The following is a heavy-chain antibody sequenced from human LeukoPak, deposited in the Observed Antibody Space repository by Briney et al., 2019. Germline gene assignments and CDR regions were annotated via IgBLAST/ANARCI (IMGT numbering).Heavy chain of an antibody. J-gene: IGHJ2*01. CDR2: IWPGDSDT. CDR3: ARHRNFDTSGYSSYWYFDL. Sequence: GESLKISCKGSGYTFVSYWIGWVRQKPGKGLEWMGIIWPGDSDTKYSPSFQGQVTISAAKSISTAYLQWTSLKASDTAIYYCARHRNFDTSGYSSYWYFDLWGRGTLVTVSS. CDR1: GYTFVSYW. D-gene: IGHD3-22*01. V-gene: IGHV5-51*01.